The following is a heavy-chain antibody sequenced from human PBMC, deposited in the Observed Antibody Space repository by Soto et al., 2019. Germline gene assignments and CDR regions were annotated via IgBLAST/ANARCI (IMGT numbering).Heavy chain of an antibody. CDR2: IDPSDSYT. V-gene: IGHV5-10-1*01. Sequence: VECLRISCKVSGYSFTSYGISWVLQMPGKGLEWMGRIDPSDSYTNYSPSFQGHVTISADKSISTAYLQWSSLKASDTAMYYCARLGSSAYYYYYGMDVWGQGTTFTVSS. J-gene: IGHJ6*01. CDR3: ARLGSSAYYYYYGMDV. CDR1: GYSFTSYG. D-gene: IGHD6-25*01.